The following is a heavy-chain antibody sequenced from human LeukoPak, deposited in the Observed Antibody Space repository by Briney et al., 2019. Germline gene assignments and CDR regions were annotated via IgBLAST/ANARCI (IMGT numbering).Heavy chain of an antibody. J-gene: IGHJ4*02. Sequence: GGSLRLSCAASGFTFSTYAMSWVRQAPGKGLEWAAVIWYDGSNKYYADSVKGRFTISRDNSKNTLYLQMNSLRAEDTAVYYCARDDLAGADYYDSSGPDYWGQGTLVTISS. CDR3: ARDDLAGADYYDSSGPDY. V-gene: IGHV3-33*08. CDR1: GFTFSTYA. D-gene: IGHD3-22*01. CDR2: IWYDGSNK.